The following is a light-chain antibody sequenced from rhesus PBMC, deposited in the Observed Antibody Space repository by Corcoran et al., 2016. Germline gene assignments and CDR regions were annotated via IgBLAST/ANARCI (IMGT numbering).Light chain of an antibody. CDR2: EVS. CDR1: QSPLDSEDGNTS. J-gene: IGKJ2*01. V-gene: IGKV2-104*02. Sequence: DIVMTQTPISLPVTPGEPASISCRSSQSPLDSEDGNTSLDWFLQKPGQSPQFWIYEVSNRAFGGPDRSSGSGSDTDFTLKLSRVKAEDVGVYSCMQALEFPYSFGQGTKVEIK. CDR3: MQALEFPYS.